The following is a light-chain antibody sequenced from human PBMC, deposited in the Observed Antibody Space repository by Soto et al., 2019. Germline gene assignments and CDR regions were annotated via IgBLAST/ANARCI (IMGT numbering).Light chain of an antibody. CDR1: SRDVGGYNY. CDR3: SSYTSISTLV. V-gene: IGLV2-14*01. J-gene: IGLJ2*01. CDR2: EVN. Sequence: QSALTQPASVSGSPGQSITISCTGTSRDVGGYNYVSWYQQHPGKAPKLLIYEVNHRPSGVSNRFSGSKSGNTASLTISGLQSEDESDYYCSSYTSISTLVFGGGTQLTVL.